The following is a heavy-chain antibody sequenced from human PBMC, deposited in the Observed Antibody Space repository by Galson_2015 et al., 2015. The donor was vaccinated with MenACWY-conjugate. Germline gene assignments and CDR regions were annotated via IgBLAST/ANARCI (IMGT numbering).Heavy chain of an antibody. J-gene: IGHJ6*03. V-gene: IGHV1-69*06. CDR3: ARGGENLVVPAATLRNGLGDYYYYYMDV. CDR1: GGTFSSYA. CDR2: IIPIFGTA. D-gene: IGHD2-2*01. Sequence: SVKVSCKASGGTFSSYAISWVRQAPGQGLEWMGGIIPIFGTANYAQRFQGRVTITADKSTSTAYMELSSLRSEDTAVYYCARGGENLVVPAATLRNGLGDYYYYYMDVWGKGTTVTVSS.